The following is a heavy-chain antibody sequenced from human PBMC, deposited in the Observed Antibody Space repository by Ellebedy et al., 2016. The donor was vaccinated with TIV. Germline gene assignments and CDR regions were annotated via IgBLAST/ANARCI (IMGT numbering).Heavy chain of an antibody. D-gene: IGHD1-1*01. J-gene: IGHJ5*02. Sequence: AASVKVSCKASGYTFTSYAMHWVRQAPGQRLEWMGWHNGGNGNTKYSQKFQSKVTITRDTSASTAYMDLSRLRSEDTAVYYCARGRVVGSNTKGTTNWFDPWGQGTLVTVSS. CDR3: ARGRVVGSNTKGTTNWFDP. V-gene: IGHV1-3*01. CDR1: GYTFTSYA. CDR2: HNGGNGNT.